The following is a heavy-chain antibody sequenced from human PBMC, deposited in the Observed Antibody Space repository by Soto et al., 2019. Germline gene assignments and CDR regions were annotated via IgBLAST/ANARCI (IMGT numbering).Heavy chain of an antibody. D-gene: IGHD2-21*02. CDR3: ASQFCSGGACFNWFDP. V-gene: IGHV4-30-4*01. CDR1: GGSIRSSLYY. CDR2: IFDSGIT. J-gene: IGHJ5*02. Sequence: QVQLQESGPGLVKPSQTLSLTCTVSGGSIRSSLYYWSWIRQPPGKGLEWIGYIFDSGITHYNPSLKSRVAMSVXTXKXQFSLNLTSVTAADTAVYFCASQFCSGGACFNWFDPWGHGTLVTVSS.